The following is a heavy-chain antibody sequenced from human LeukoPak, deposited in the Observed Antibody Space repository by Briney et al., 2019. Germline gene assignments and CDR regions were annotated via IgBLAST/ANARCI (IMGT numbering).Heavy chain of an antibody. CDR3: AKDGVITMVRGANFDY. V-gene: IGHV3-23*01. Sequence: GGSLRLSCAASGVTSSSYAMSCVREAPGKGLEWVSAISGSVGSTYYADSVKGRFTISRDNSNNALYLQINSLRAEDPGVYYCAKDGVITMVRGANFDYWGQGTLVTVSS. J-gene: IGHJ4*02. CDR2: ISGSVGST. CDR1: GVTSSSYA. D-gene: IGHD3-10*01.